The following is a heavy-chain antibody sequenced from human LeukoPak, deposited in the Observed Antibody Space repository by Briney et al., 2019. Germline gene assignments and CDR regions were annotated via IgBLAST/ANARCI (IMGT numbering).Heavy chain of an antibody. Sequence: GASVKVSCKASGGTFSTYAISWVRQAPGQGLEWMGRIIPLYATTYYAHKFQGRVTITTDESTSTAYMDLSSLRSEDTAVSYCARGMFEIEDQYYMDVWGKGTTVTVSS. CDR2: IIPLYATT. CDR1: GGTFSTYA. D-gene: IGHD3-10*02. J-gene: IGHJ6*03. V-gene: IGHV1-69*05. CDR3: ARGMFEIEDQYYMDV.